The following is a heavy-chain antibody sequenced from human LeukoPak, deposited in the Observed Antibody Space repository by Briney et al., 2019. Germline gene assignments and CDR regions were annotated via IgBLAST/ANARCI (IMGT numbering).Heavy chain of an antibody. CDR1: GITFSSYD. J-gene: IGHJ6*02. Sequence: GGSLRLSCAASGITFSSYDVSWVRQPPGKGLEWVASITYTGGTSYHADSVKGRFTISRDNSMNTLYLQMNSLRAQDTAVYYCALSYSATWGPYYGMDVWGQGTTVAVSS. D-gene: IGHD3-16*01. CDR2: ITYTGGTS. V-gene: IGHV3-23*01. CDR3: ALSYSATWGPYYGMDV.